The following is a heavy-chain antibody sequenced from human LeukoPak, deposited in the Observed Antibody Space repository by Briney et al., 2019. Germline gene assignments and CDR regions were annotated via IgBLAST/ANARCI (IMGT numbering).Heavy chain of an antibody. CDR3: AKHSSSWYDFYDY. V-gene: IGHV3-23*01. Sequence: GGSLRLSCAASGFAFSSYAMSWVRQAPGKGLEWVSAISGSGGSTYYADSVKGRFTISRDNSKNTLYLQMNSLRAEDTAVYYCAKHSSSWYDFYDYWGQGTLVTVSS. CDR1: GFAFSSYA. CDR2: ISGSGGST. J-gene: IGHJ4*02. D-gene: IGHD6-13*01.